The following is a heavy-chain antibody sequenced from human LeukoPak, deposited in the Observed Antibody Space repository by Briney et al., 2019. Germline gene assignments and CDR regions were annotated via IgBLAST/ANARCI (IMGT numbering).Heavy chain of an antibody. D-gene: IGHD3-16*01. Sequence: GGSLRLSCVASGFTFSSFAMNWVRQAPGQGLEWVSIISGSGDTTHYTDSVKGRFTVSRDNSKNTLYLQMNSLRAEDTAVYYCAKSVYYDYVWGSYLPGWGQGTLVTVSS. CDR1: GFTFSSFA. V-gene: IGHV3-23*01. CDR3: AKSVYYDYVWGSYLPG. J-gene: IGHJ4*02. CDR2: ISGSGDTT.